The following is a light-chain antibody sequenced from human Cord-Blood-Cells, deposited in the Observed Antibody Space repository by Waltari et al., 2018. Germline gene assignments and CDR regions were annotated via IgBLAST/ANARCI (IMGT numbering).Light chain of an antibody. V-gene: IGLV2-14*03. CDR3: SSYTSSSTYV. CDR1: STDVGGSNY. Sequence: QSALTQPASVSGSPGQSITLPCTGTSTDVGGSNYVSWYQQHPGKAPKLMIYDVSNRPSGVSNRFSGSKSGNMASLTISGLQAEDEADYYCSSYTSSSTYVFGTGTKVTVL. CDR2: DVS. J-gene: IGLJ1*01.